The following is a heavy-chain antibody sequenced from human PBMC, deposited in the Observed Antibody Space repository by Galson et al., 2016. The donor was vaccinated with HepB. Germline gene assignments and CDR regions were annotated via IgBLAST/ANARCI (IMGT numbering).Heavy chain of an antibody. J-gene: IGHJ1*01. CDR2: IKSKNAGGTT. Sequence: SLRLSCAASGFDFTYAWMSWVRQAPGKGLEWVGRIKSKNAGGTTDYAAPVKGRFTISRDDSGNTLFLQMNSLKTEDTAVYYCTTFAPRRPEDFQYWGQGTLVTVSS. V-gene: IGHV3-15*01. CDR3: TTFAPRRPEDFQY. D-gene: IGHD6-6*01. CDR1: GFDFTYAW.